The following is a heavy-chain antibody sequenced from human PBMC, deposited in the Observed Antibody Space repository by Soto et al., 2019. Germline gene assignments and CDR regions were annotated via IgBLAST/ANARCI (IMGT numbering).Heavy chain of an antibody. Sequence: GASVKVSCRASGNTFTNFGVTWGRQAPGQGLEWMGWISAYTDDQNYAQKSEGRGTMTIDATTSTAQLHLRSMPSDDAAVYDYAAVTPCAEAWFDLWGQGTMVTVSS. V-gene: IGHV1-18*01. D-gene: IGHD4-4*01. CDR1: GNTFTNFG. CDR3: AAVTPCAEAWFDL. CDR2: ISAYTDDQ. J-gene: IGHJ5*02.